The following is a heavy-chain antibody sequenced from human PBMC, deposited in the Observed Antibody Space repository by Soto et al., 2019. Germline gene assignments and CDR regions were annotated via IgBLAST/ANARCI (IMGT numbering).Heavy chain of an antibody. CDR1: GFTFSSYA. Sequence: EVQLVESGGGLVQPGGSLRLSCAASGFTFSSYAMSWVRQAPGKGLEWVSAISGSGGSTYYADSVKGRFTISRDNSKNTLYLQMNSLRAEDTAVYYCAKGEYYYDSSGYYYYFDYGGQGTLVTVSS. J-gene: IGHJ4*02. CDR2: ISGSGGST. D-gene: IGHD3-22*01. V-gene: IGHV3-23*04. CDR3: AKGEYYYDSSGYYYYFDY.